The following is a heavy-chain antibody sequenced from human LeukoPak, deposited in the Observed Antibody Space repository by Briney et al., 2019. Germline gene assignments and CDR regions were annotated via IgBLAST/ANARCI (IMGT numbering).Heavy chain of an antibody. CDR3: ARGGVYSSGWYVDY. J-gene: IGHJ4*02. D-gene: IGHD6-19*01. Sequence: ASVKVSCEASGYTFTGYYMHWVRQAPGQGLEWMGWINPNSGGTNYAQKFQGRVTMTRDTSISTAYMELSRLRSDDTAVYYCARGGVYSSGWYVDYWGQGTLVTVSS. V-gene: IGHV1-2*02. CDR1: GYTFTGYY. CDR2: INPNSGGT.